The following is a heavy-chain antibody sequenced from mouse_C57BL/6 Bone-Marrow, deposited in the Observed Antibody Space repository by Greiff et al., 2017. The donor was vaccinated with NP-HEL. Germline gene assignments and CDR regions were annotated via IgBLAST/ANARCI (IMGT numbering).Heavy chain of an antibody. J-gene: IGHJ1*03. Sequence: VQLQQSGAELVKPGASVKISCKASGYAFSSYWMNWVKQRPGKGLEWIGQIYPGDGDTNYNGKFKGKATLTADKSSSTAYMQLSSLTSEDSAVYFCARRGNYDGSIPTQYFDVWGTGTTVTVSS. CDR2: IYPGDGDT. V-gene: IGHV1-80*01. CDR1: GYAFSSYW. D-gene: IGHD1-1*01. CDR3: ARRGNYDGSIPTQYFDV.